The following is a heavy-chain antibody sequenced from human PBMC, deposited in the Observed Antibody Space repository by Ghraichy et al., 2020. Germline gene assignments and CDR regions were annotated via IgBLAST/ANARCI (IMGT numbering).Heavy chain of an antibody. Sequence: ETLRLSCAASGFPFTTYAMTWVRQAPGKGLEWVSALNGDGGSAYYADSVRGRFTISRDNSKNTLYLQMNGLRADDTAVYFCARQAPGQWLTPGDYWGQGALVTVSS. CDR2: LNGDGGSA. D-gene: IGHD6-19*01. CDR1: GFPFTTYA. V-gene: IGHV3-23*01. CDR3: ARQAPGQWLTPGDY. J-gene: IGHJ4*02.